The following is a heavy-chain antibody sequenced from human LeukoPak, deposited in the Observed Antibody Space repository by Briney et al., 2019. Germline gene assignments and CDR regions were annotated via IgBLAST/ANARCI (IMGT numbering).Heavy chain of an antibody. CDR2: ISSSDRYI. D-gene: IGHD5-18*01. V-gene: IGHV3-21*01. J-gene: IGHJ4*02. CDR3: ARLSRGYSYGGFDY. Sequence: GGSLRLSCAASGFTFSSYSMNWVRQAPGKGLEWVSSISSSDRYIYYADSVKGRFTISRDNAKNTLYLQMNSLRAEDTAVYYCARLSRGYSYGGFDYWGQGTLVTVSS. CDR1: GFTFSSYS.